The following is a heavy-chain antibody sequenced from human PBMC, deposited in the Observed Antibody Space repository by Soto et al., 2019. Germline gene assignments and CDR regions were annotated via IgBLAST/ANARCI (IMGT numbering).Heavy chain of an antibody. J-gene: IGHJ6*02. Sequence: ASVKVSCKASGYTFTSYAMHWVRQAPGQRLEWMGWINAGNGNTKYSQKFQGRVTVTRDTSASTAYMELSSLRSEDTAVYYCATYGYSSGWHTADFHYGMDVWGQGTTVTVSS. CDR2: INAGNGNT. V-gene: IGHV1-3*01. CDR3: ATYGYSSGWHTADFHYGMDV. CDR1: GYTFTSYA. D-gene: IGHD6-19*01.